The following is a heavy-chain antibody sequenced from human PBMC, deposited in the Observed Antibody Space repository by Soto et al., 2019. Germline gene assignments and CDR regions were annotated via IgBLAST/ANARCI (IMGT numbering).Heavy chain of an antibody. V-gene: IGHV4-31*03. Sequence: QVQLQESGPGLVKPSQTLSLTCTVSGGSISSGDYYWSWIRQHPGKGLEWIGYIYYSGSTYYNPALKSRVTLSVDSSKNQFSLKLSSVTAADTAVYYFARWWSGSRQGFDPWGQGTLVTVSS. J-gene: IGHJ5*02. CDR1: GGSISSGDYY. CDR3: ARWWSGSRQGFDP. CDR2: IYYSGST. D-gene: IGHD3-3*01.